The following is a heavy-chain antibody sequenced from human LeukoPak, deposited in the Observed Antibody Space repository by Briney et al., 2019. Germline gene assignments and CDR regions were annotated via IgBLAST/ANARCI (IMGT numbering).Heavy chain of an antibody. D-gene: IGHD3-22*01. CDR3: ARVEDSSGYMFDP. J-gene: IGHJ5*02. CDR1: GGTFSSYA. CDR2: IIPILGIA. Sequence: SVKVSCKASGGTFSSYAISWVRQAPGQGLEWMGRIIPILGIANYAQKFQGRVTITADKSTSTAYMELSSLRSEDTAVYYCARVEDSSGYMFDPWGQGALVTVSS. V-gene: IGHV1-69*04.